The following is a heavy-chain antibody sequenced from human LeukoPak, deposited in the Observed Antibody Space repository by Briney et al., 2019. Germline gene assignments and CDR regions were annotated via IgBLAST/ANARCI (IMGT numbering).Heavy chain of an antibody. CDR1: GGSFSGYY. J-gene: IGHJ6*03. D-gene: IGHD3-10*01. CDR3: ARLATYYYGSGSYYQFRSNYYYYMDV. CDR2: INHSGST. Sequence: SETLSLTCAVYGGSFSGYYWSWIRQPPGKGLEWIGEINHSGSTNYNPSLKSRVTISVDTSKNQFSLKLSSVTAADTAVYYCARLATYYYGSGSYYQFRSNYYYYMDVWGKGTTVTISS. V-gene: IGHV4-34*01.